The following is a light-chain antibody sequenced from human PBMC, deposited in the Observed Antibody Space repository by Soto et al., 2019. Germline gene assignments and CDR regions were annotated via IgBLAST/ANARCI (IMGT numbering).Light chain of an antibody. CDR1: QSISSSY. V-gene: IGKV3-20*01. CDR3: QQYGSSPWT. J-gene: IGKJ1*01. CDR2: GAS. Sequence: EIEFTVYPCTLSLSTTERATLSCRSSQSISSSYLAWYQQKPGQAPRLLIYGASSRATGIPDRFSGSGPGTEFTLTISRLEPEDFAVYYCQQYGSSPWTFGQGTKVDIK.